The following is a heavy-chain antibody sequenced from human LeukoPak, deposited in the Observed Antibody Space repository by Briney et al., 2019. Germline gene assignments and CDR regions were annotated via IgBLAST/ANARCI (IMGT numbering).Heavy chain of an antibody. J-gene: IGHJ4*02. Sequence: PGRSLRLSCAASGFTFSSFGMHWVRQAPGKGLEWVSTISGSGYITYYADSVKGRFTISRDNSKNTLYLQMNSLRAEDTAMYYCAKRKSTEAFDDWGQGTLVTVSS. V-gene: IGHV3-23*01. CDR3: AKRKSTEAFDD. CDR2: ISGSGYIT. D-gene: IGHD5/OR15-5a*01. CDR1: GFTFSSFG.